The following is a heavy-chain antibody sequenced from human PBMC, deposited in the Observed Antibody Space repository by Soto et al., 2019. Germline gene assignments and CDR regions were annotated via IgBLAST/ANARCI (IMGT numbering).Heavy chain of an antibody. Sequence: GGSLRLSCAASGFTFSSYAMNWVRQAPGKGLQWVSGISGSGGTTYYADSVKGRFTISRDNSKNTVYLQMNSLRAEDTAVYYCAKSPDKYADTSDYWGQGTLVTVSS. CDR2: ISGSGGTT. V-gene: IGHV3-23*01. J-gene: IGHJ4*02. D-gene: IGHD2-2*01. CDR3: AKSPDKYADTSDY. CDR1: GFTFSSYA.